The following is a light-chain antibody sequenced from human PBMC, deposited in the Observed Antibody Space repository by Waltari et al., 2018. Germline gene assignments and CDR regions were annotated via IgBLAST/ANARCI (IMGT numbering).Light chain of an antibody. CDR3: QQYKTFWT. CDR1: QSIYSF. CDR2: EAS. J-gene: IGKJ1*01. Sequence: DVQVTQSPSTLSASVGDSVTITCRTSQSIYSFLAWEQQRPGRAPKLLIYEASTFQSGVPSMFSGSQARAEFTLTINRLQPDDVATYYCQQYKTFWTFGQGTKVEI. V-gene: IGKV1-5*03.